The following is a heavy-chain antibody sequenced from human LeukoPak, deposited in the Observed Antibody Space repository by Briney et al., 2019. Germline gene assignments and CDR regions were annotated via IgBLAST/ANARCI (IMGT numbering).Heavy chain of an antibody. V-gene: IGHV3-11*01. CDR3: TGRTTDA. D-gene: IGHD2-2*01. CDR2: ISSSGNTK. J-gene: IGHJ5*02. CDR1: GFTFSDFY. Sequence: GGSLRLSCAASGFTFSDFYFSWTRQAPGKGLEWVSYISSSGNTKYYADSVKGRFTISRDNAKNSLYLQMNSLGAEDTAVYYCTGRTTDAWGQGTLVTVSS.